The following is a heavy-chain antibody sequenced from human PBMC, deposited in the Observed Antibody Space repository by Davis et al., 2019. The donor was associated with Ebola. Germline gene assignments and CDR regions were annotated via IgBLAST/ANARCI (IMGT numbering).Heavy chain of an antibody. J-gene: IGHJ4*02. CDR3: ARDRGENYYVDY. CDR1: GGTFSSYT. V-gene: IGHV1-18*01. Sequence: ASVKVSCKASGGTFSSYTITWVRQAPGQGLEWMGWIKVYNGKTDYAQRFQGRVSMTTDTSTSTAFMELWSLRSDDTAVYYCARDRGENYYVDYWGQGTLVTVSA. CDR2: IKVYNGKT. D-gene: IGHD4-17*01.